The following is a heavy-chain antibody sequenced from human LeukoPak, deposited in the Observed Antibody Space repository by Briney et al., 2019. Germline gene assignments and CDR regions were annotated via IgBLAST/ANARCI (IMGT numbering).Heavy chain of an antibody. CDR1: GFILSHYG. V-gene: IGHV3-23*01. CDR2: IGAGSGYP. D-gene: IGHD1-26*01. J-gene: IGHJ4*02. Sequence: TGGSLRLSCAASGFILSHYGVSWVRQAPGKGLERVAGIGAGSGYPNVADSVKGRFTISRDNSKNTLYLQMNSLRAEDTAVYYCAKHGGWEPLPDFDYWGQGTLVTVSS. CDR3: AKHGGWEPLPDFDY.